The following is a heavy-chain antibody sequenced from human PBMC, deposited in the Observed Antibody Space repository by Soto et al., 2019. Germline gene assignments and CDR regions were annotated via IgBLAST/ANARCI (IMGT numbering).Heavy chain of an antibody. J-gene: IGHJ6*02. CDR3: ARRYSSSWYYGFYYYGMDV. CDR1: GGSISSSNW. CDR2: IYHSGST. Sequence: PSETLSLTCAVSGGSISSSNWWSWVRQPPGKGLEWIGEIYHSGSTNYNPSLKSRVTISVDKSKNQFSLKLSSVTAADTAVYYCARRYSSSWYYGFYYYGMDVWGQGTTVTVS. V-gene: IGHV4-4*02. D-gene: IGHD6-13*01.